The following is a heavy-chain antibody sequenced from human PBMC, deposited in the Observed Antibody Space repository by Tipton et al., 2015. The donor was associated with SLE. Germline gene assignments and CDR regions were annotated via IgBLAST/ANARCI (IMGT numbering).Heavy chain of an antibody. Sequence: TLSLTCTVSGGSISSGSYYWSWIRQPAGKGLEWIGRIYTSGSTNYTPSLKSRVTISVDTSKNQFSLKLSSVTAADTAVYYCARSRNTAMAGDAFDIWGQGTMVTVSS. V-gene: IGHV4-61*02. CDR1: GGSISSGSYY. D-gene: IGHD5-18*01. CDR2: IYTSGST. J-gene: IGHJ3*02. CDR3: ARSRNTAMAGDAFDI.